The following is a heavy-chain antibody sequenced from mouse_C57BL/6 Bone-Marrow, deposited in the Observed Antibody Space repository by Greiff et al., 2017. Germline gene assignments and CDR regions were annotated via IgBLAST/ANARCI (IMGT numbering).Heavy chain of an antibody. CDR1: GFTFSSYG. CDR2: ISSGGSYT. J-gene: IGHJ3*01. Sequence: EVMLVESGGDLVKPGGSLKLSCAASGFTFSSYGMSWVRQTPDKRLEWVATISSGGSYTYYPDRVKGRFTISRDNAKNTLYRQMSSLKSEDTAMYYWVRREGWFAYWGQGTLVTVSA. CDR3: VRREGWFAY. V-gene: IGHV5-6*02.